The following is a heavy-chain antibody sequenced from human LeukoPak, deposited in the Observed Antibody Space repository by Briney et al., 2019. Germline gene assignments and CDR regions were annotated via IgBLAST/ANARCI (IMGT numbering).Heavy chain of an antibody. Sequence: PMASVKVSCTASGGTFSSYAISWVRQAPGQGLEWMGRIIPILGIANYAQKFQGRVTITADKSTSTAYMELSSLRSEDTAVYYCARGSSSDAFDIWGQGTMVTVSS. CDR3: ARGSSSDAFDI. CDR2: IIPILGIA. V-gene: IGHV1-69*04. D-gene: IGHD2-2*01. CDR1: GGTFSSYA. J-gene: IGHJ3*02.